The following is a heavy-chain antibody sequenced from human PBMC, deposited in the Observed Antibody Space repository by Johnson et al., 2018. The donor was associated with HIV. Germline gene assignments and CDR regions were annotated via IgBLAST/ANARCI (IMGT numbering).Heavy chain of an antibody. CDR3: ARASPNYYDSSGYFPLDAFDI. D-gene: IGHD3-22*01. J-gene: IGHJ3*02. CDR2: ISYDGSNK. V-gene: IGHV3-30*19. CDR1: GFTFSSYG. Sequence: QVQLVESGGGVVQPGRSLRLSCAASGFTFSSYGIHWVRQAPGKGLEWVAVISYDGSNKNYADSVKGRFTISRDNTKNTLSLQMNSLRAEDTAVYDCARASPNYYDSSGYFPLDAFDIWGQGTMVTVSS.